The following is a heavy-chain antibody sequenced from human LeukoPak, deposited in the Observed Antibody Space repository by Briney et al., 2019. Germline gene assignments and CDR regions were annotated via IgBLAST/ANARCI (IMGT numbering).Heavy chain of an antibody. V-gene: IGHV1-18*04. D-gene: IGHD2-15*01. CDR3: ARASGGSRRDYYYGMDV. J-gene: IGHJ6*04. CDR2: ISAYNGNT. Sequence: ASVKVSCKASGYTFTSYGISWVRQAPGQGLEWMGWISAYNGNTNYAQKLQGRVTMTTDTSTSTAYMELRSLRSDDTAVYYCARASGGSRRDYYYGMDVRGKGTTVTVSS. CDR1: GYTFTSYG.